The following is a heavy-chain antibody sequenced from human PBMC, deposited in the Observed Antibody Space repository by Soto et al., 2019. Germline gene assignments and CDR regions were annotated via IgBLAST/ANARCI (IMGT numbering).Heavy chain of an antibody. D-gene: IGHD6-13*01. Sequence: PGGSLRLSCAASGFTFSNAWMSWVRQAPGKGLKWVGRTRDKANSYTTEYAASVKGRFSISRDDSKNSLYLQMNNLQTEDTAVYHCARGSSRFQDPYYYYAMDVWGQGTTVTVSS. V-gene: IGHV3-72*01. CDR3: ARGSSRFQDPYYYYAMDV. CDR1: GFTFSNAW. CDR2: TRDKANSYTT. J-gene: IGHJ6*02.